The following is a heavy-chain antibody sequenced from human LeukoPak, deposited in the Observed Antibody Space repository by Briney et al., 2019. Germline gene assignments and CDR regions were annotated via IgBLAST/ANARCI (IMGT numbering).Heavy chain of an antibody. D-gene: IGHD6-13*01. Sequence: GGSLRLSCAASGFTFSSYDMHWVRQATGKGLEWVSAIGTAGDTYYPGSVKGRFTIPRENAKNSLYLQMNSLRAGGTAVYYCARGDGGSFVRYYYYMDVWGKGTTVTVSS. V-gene: IGHV3-13*01. CDR1: GFTFSSYD. CDR2: IGTAGDT. CDR3: ARGDGGSFVRYYYYMDV. J-gene: IGHJ6*03.